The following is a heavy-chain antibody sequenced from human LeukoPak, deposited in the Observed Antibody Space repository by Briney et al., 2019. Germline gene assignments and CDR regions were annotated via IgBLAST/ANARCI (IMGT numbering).Heavy chain of an antibody. CDR2: IIPIFGTA. CDR3: ARASMISARPSSYYFDY. D-gene: IGHD6-6*01. V-gene: IGHV1-69*13. J-gene: IGHJ4*02. Sequence: GASVKVSCKASGGTFSSYAISWVRQAPGQGLEWMGGIIPIFGTANYAQKFQGRVTITADESTSTAYMELSSLRSEDTAVYYCARASMISARPSSYYFDYWGQGTLVTVSS. CDR1: GGTFSSYA.